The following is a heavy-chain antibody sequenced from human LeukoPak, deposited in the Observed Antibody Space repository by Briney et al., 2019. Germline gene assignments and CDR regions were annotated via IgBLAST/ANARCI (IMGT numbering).Heavy chain of an antibody. V-gene: IGHV1-69*01. CDR1: GGTFSSYA. Sequence: ASVKVSCTASGGTFSSYAISWVRQAPGQGLEWMGGIIPIFGTANYAQKFQGRVTITADESTSTAYMELSSLRSEDTAVYYCASSTSIVGATIPFDYWGQGTLVTVSS. CDR2: IIPIFGTA. D-gene: IGHD1-26*01. CDR3: ASSTSIVGATIPFDY. J-gene: IGHJ4*02.